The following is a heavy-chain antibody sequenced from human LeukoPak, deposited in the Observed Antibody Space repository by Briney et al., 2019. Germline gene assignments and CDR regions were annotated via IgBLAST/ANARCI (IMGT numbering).Heavy chain of an antibody. CDR2: IYRGGST. D-gene: IGHD1-26*01. J-gene: IGHJ4*02. CDR3: ARENTVSYREVDY. V-gene: IGHV4-4*07. CDR1: GGSINSYY. Sequence: SENLSLTCSVPGGSINSYYWSWIRQPAGKGLEWIGRIYRGGSTNYNPSLKSRVTMSVDSSNNQFSLKLSSVTAADTAVFYCARENTVSYREVDYWGQGTLVTVSS.